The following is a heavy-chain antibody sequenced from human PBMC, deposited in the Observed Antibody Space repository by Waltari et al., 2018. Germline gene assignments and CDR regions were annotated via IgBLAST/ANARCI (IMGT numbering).Heavy chain of an antibody. CDR2: IIPILGIA. V-gene: IGHV1-69*08. Sequence: QVQLVQSGAEVKKPGSSVKVSCKASGGTFSSYTISWVRQAPGPGLEWMGRIIPILGIANYAQKFQGIVTITADKSTSTAYMELSSLRSEDTAVYYCARDRGYSYERFSGGMDVWGQGTTVTVSS. J-gene: IGHJ6*02. D-gene: IGHD5-18*01. CDR3: ARDRGYSYERFSGGMDV. CDR1: GGTFSSYT.